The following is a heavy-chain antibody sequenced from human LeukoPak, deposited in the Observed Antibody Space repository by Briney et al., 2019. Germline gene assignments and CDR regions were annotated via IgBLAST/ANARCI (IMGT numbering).Heavy chain of an antibody. CDR2: ISRSSRTI. CDR1: GFTFSSYS. CDR3: AVFLEWQGATYYGMDV. Sequence: GGSLRLSCAASGFTFSSYSMNWVRQAPGKGLEWVSYISRSSRTIYYADSVKGRFTISRDNAKNSLYLQMNSLRDEDTAVYYCAVFLEWQGATYYGMDVWGQGTTVTVSS. D-gene: IGHD3-3*01. J-gene: IGHJ6*02. V-gene: IGHV3-48*02.